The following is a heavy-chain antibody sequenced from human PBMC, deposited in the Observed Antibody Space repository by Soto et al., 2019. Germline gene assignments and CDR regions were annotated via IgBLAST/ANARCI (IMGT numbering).Heavy chain of an antibody. Sequence: QVTLKESGPVLVKPTETLTLTCTVSGFSLSNARMGVSWIRQPPGKALEWLAHIFSNDEKSYSTSLKSRLTISKDTSKSQVVLTMTNMDPVDTATYYCARQLSVGAILGDVDYWGQGTLVTVSS. CDR2: IFSNDEK. V-gene: IGHV2-26*01. D-gene: IGHD1-26*01. CDR3: ARQLSVGAILGDVDY. J-gene: IGHJ4*02. CDR1: GFSLSNARMG.